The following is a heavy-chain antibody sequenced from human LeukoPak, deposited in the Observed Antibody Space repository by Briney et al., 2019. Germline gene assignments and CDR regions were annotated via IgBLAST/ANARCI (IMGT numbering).Heavy chain of an antibody. Sequence: SETLSLTCTVSGGSISTSYWSWIRQPPGKGLEWIGCIYYRWSTNYNPSLKSRVTISVDTSKNQFSLKLSSVTAADTAVYYCARQGMNTATFDYWGQGTLVTVSS. CDR1: GGSISTSY. D-gene: IGHD4-17*01. CDR2: IYYRWST. V-gene: IGHV4-59*08. J-gene: IGHJ4*02. CDR3: ARQGMNTATFDY.